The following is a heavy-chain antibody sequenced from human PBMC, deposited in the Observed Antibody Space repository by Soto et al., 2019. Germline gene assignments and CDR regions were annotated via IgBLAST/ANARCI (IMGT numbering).Heavy chain of an antibody. CDR2: ISNGDETT. CDR1: GFIFTDYS. CDR3: ARDHKRRDGSNFDA. V-gene: IGHV3-11*01. Sequence: QVQLVESGGGLVEPGGSLRLSCAASGFIFTDYSMTWIRQAPGKGLEWVSYISNGDETTKYADSVKGRFTVSRDNAKKVLFLQMSSLRVDDTAVDYCARDHKRRDGSNFDAWGRGALVTVAS. D-gene: IGHD3-9*01. J-gene: IGHJ4*02.